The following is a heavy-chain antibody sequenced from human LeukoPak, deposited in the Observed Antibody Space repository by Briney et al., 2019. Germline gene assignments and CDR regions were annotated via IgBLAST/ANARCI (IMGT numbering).Heavy chain of an antibody. J-gene: IGHJ3*02. Sequence: PSETLSLTCTVSGGSISSYYWSWIRQPAGKGLEWIGRIYTSGSTNYNPSLKSRVTMSVDTSKNQFSLKLSSVTAADTAVYYCARSGCSSTSCSRSDAFDIWGQGIMVTVSS. CDR2: IYTSGST. D-gene: IGHD2-2*01. CDR1: GGSISSYY. CDR3: ARSGCSSTSCSRSDAFDI. V-gene: IGHV4-4*07.